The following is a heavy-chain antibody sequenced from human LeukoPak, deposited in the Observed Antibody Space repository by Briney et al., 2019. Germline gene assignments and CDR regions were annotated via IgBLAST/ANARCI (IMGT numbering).Heavy chain of an antibody. Sequence: GESLRLSCAASGFTFSSYAMSWVRQAPGKGLEWASAISGSGGSTYYADSVKGRFTISRDNSKNRLYLQMNSLRAEDTAVYYCAKVLPDYGDYRVYYYYGMDVWGQGTTVTVSS. D-gene: IGHD4-17*01. CDR3: AKVLPDYGDYRVYYYYGMDV. J-gene: IGHJ6*02. CDR1: GFTFSSYA. V-gene: IGHV3-23*01. CDR2: ISGSGGST.